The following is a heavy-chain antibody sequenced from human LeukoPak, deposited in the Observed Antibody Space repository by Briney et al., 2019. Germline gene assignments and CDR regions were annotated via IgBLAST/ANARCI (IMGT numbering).Heavy chain of an antibody. Sequence: PGGSLRLSCAASGFTFSSYAMHWVRQAPGKGLEWVAVISYDGSNKYYADSVKGRFTISRDNSKNTLYLQMNSLRAEDTAVYYCVSEFSRGGYWGQGTLVTVSP. CDR2: ISYDGSNK. V-gene: IGHV3-30-3*01. CDR1: GFTFSSYA. J-gene: IGHJ4*02. CDR3: VSEFSRGGY. D-gene: IGHD4-23*01.